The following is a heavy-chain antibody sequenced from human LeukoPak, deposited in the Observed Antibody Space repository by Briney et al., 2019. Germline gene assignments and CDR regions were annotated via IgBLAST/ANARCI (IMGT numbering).Heavy chain of an antibody. CDR3: ARQPSYRYYFDY. V-gene: IGHV4-34*01. Sequence: PSETLSLTCAVYGGSFSGYYWSWIRQPPGKGLEWIGEINHSGSTNYNPSLKSRVSISVDTSKNLFSLKLSSVTAADTAVYYCARQPSYRYYFDYWGQGTLVTVSS. CDR2: INHSGST. CDR1: GGSFSGYY. D-gene: IGHD1-26*01. J-gene: IGHJ4*02.